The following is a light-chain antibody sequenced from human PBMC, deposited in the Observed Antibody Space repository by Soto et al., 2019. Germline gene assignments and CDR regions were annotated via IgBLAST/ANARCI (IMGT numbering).Light chain of an antibody. J-gene: IGLJ2*01. CDR3: ASWDDSLNGPV. V-gene: IGLV1-44*01. CDR1: SSNIGSNT. CDR2: SNN. Sequence: QSVLTQSPSASGAPGQRVTISCSGSSSNIGSNTVNWYQQLPGTAPNHLIYSNNQRPSGVPDRFSGSKSGTSASLAISGLQSEDEADYYCASWDDSLNGPVFGGGTKLTVL.